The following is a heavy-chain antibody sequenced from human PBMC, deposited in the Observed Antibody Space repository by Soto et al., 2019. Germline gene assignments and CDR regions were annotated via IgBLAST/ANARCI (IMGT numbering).Heavy chain of an antibody. Sequence: SGPTLVNPTQTLTLTCTFSGFSLSASGVGVGWIRQPPGKALEWLALIYWDDDKRYSPSLRSRLTISKDTSKNQVVLTMTNMDPVDTATYYCIQSRCGGDCLQSYASHYYYGMDVWGQGTTVTVSS. CDR2: IYWDDDK. D-gene: IGHD2-21*02. CDR3: IQSRCGGDCLQSYASHYYYGMDV. J-gene: IGHJ6*02. V-gene: IGHV2-5*02. CDR1: GFSLSASGVG.